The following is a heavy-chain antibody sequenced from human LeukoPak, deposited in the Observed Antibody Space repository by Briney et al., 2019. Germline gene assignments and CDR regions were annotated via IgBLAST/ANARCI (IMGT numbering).Heavy chain of an antibody. CDR2: IIPILGIA. Sequence: ASVKVSCKASGGTFSSYAISWVRQAPGQGLEWMGRIIPILGIANYAQKFQGRVTITADKSTSTAYMELSSLRSDDTAVYYCARAGPSGYDPYNWFDPWGQGTLVTVSS. CDR3: ARAGPSGYDPYNWFDP. D-gene: IGHD5-12*01. CDR1: GGTFSSYA. V-gene: IGHV1-69*04. J-gene: IGHJ5*02.